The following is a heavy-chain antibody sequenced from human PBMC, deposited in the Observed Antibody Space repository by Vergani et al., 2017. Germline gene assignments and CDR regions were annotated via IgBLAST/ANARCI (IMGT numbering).Heavy chain of an antibody. Sequence: EVQLVESGGGLVQPGGSLRLSCAASGFTFSSYSMNWVRQAPGKGLEWASYISSSSSTIYYADSVKGRFTISRDNAKNSLYLQMNSLRAEDTAVYYCARDRAGAARYWYFDLWGRGTLVTVSS. CDR2: ISSSSSTI. CDR1: GFTFSSYS. J-gene: IGHJ2*01. V-gene: IGHV3-48*01. CDR3: ARDRAGAARYWYFDL. D-gene: IGHD6-6*01.